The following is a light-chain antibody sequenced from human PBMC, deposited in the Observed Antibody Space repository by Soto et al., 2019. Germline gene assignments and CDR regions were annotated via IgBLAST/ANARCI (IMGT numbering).Light chain of an antibody. CDR1: QSISSC. CDR2: AAS. J-gene: IGKJ1*01. CDR3: QQSYSTPLT. V-gene: IGKV1-39*01. Sequence: DIQMTQSPSSLSASLGDRVTITCRASQSISSCLNWYQQQPGKAPKLLIYAASSWQSVVPSRFSGSGSGTDFTLTISSLQPEDFATYDCQQSYSTPLTFGHGTKVEIK.